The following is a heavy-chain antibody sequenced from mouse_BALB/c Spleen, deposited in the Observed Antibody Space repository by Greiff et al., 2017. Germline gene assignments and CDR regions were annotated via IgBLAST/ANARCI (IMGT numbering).Heavy chain of an antibody. Sequence: QVQLQQSAAELARPGASVKMSCKASGYTFTSYTMHWVKQRPGQGLEWIGYINPSSGYTEYNQKFKDKTTLTADKSSSTAYMQLSSLTSEDSAVYYCARVKIGGNYAFAYWGQGTLVTVSA. CDR2: INPSSGYT. J-gene: IGHJ3*01. D-gene: IGHD2-1*01. CDR3: ARVKIGGNYAFAY. V-gene: IGHV1-4*02. CDR1: GYTFTSYT.